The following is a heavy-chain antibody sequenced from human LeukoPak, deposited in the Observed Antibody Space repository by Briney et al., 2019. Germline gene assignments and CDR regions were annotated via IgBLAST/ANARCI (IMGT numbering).Heavy chain of an antibody. D-gene: IGHD3-22*01. V-gene: IGHV3-7*04. CDR3: ARDTYYYDSSGYYHDY. CDR2: IKQDGSEK. Sequence: PGGSLRLSCAAPGFTFSSYWMSWVRQAPGKGLEWVANIKQDGSEKYYVDSVKGRFTISRDNAKNSLYLQMNSLRAEDTAVYYCARDTYYYDSSGYYHDYWGQGTLVTVSS. J-gene: IGHJ4*02. CDR1: GFTFSSYW.